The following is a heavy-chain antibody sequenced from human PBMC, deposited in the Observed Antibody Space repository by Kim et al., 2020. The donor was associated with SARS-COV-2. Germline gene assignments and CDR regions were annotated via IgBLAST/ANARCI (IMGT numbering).Heavy chain of an antibody. CDR1: GYTFTGYY. Sequence: ASVKVSCKASGYTFTGYYMHWVRQAPGQGLEWMGWINPNSGGTNYAQKFQGRVTMTRDTSISTAYMELSRLRSDDTAVYYCARVPPYYDFWSGYYLPFDYWGQGTLVTVSS. CDR3: ARVPPYYDFWSGYYLPFDY. CDR2: INPNSGGT. D-gene: IGHD3-3*01. V-gene: IGHV1-2*02. J-gene: IGHJ4*02.